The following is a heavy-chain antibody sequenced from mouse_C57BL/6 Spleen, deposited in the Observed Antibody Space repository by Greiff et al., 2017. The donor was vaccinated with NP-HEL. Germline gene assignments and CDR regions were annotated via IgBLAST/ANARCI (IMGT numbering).Heavy chain of an antibody. Sequence: VQLQESGAELVMPGASVKLSCKASGYTFTSYWMHWVKQRPGQGLEWIGEIDPSDSYTNYNQKFKGKSTLTVDKSSSTAYMQLSSLTSEDSAVYYCARSDTTVVYFDYWGQGTTLTVSS. CDR2: IDPSDSYT. D-gene: IGHD1-1*01. J-gene: IGHJ2*01. V-gene: IGHV1-69*01. CDR3: ARSDTTVVYFDY. CDR1: GYTFTSYW.